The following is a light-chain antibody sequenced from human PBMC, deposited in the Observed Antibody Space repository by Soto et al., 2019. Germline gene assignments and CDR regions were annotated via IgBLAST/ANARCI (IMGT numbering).Light chain of an antibody. V-gene: IGLV2-14*03. CDR1: SSDVGGYNS. J-gene: IGLJ1*01. CDR2: DVG. CDR3: SSFTSSMTNV. Sequence: QPVLTQRAAGSGSPGESITISCTGTSSDVGGYNSVSWYQHHPGKAPKLILYDVGERPSGVSYRFSGSKSGNTASLTISGLQAADEADYFCSSFTSSMTNVFGSGTKVTVL.